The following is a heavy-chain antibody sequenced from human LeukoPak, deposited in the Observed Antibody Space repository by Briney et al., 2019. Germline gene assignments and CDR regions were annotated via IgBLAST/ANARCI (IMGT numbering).Heavy chain of an antibody. CDR1: GFIFSSYV. CDR2: ISDSGGTT. J-gene: IGHJ4*02. CDR3: AEEVGNTYPTFDY. V-gene: IGHV3-23*01. D-gene: IGHD1-26*01. Sequence: GGSLRLSCAASGFIFSSYVMSWVRQARGKGLEWVSSISDSGGTTYYADSVKGRFTISRDNSKNTLYLQMNSLRAEDTAVYYCAEEVGNTYPTFDYWGQGTLVTVSS.